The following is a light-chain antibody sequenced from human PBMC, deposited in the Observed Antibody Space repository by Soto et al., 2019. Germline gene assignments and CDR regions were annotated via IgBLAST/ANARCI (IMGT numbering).Light chain of an antibody. Sequence: EIVMTQSPATLSVSPGERATLSCRASQRVGSNLAWYQQKPGQAPRLLIYGASTRATGIPARFSGSGSGTEFTRTISSLQSEDFAIYFCQQYNNWPPDRTFGQGTKVEIK. CDR3: QQYNNWPPDRT. V-gene: IGKV3-15*01. CDR2: GAS. CDR1: QRVGSN. J-gene: IGKJ1*01.